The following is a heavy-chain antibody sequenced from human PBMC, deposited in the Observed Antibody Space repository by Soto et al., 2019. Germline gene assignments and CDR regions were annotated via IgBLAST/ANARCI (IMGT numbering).Heavy chain of an antibody. V-gene: IGHV1-46*01. CDR3: AREVLDYYDSSGYYARDY. CDR1: GYTFTSYY. J-gene: IGHJ4*02. D-gene: IGHD3-22*01. CDR2: INPSGGST. Sequence: ASVKVSCKASGYTFTSYYMHWVRQAPGQGLEWMGIINPSGGSTSYAQKFQGRVTMTRDTSTSTAYMELSSLRSEDTAVYYCAREVLDYYDSSGYYARDYWGQGSLVTVSS.